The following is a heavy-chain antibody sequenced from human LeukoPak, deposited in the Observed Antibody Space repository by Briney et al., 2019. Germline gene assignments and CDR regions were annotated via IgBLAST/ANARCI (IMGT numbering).Heavy chain of an antibody. Sequence: SETLSLTCAVSGGSFSGYYRRWVRQPPGKGLEWVGEINHSGSANYNPSLKSRVTISVVTSKNQFSLKLNAVTAADTALYYCARSMIVGPYAFDIWRQGTMVSVSS. CDR1: GGSFSGYY. CDR3: ARSMIVGPYAFDI. CDR2: INHSGSA. D-gene: IGHD3-22*01. V-gene: IGHV4-34*01. J-gene: IGHJ3*02.